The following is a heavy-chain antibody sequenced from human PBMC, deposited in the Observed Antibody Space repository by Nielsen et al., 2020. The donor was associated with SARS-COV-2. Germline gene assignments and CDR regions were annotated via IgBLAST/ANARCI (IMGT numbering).Heavy chain of an antibody. CDR2: IASSDKTT. Sequence: GESLKISCAASGFTFSTYTMNWVRQAPGKGLEWVSYIASSDKTTYYADSVKGRFTVSRDNAKNSLYLQMSSLRDEDTAVYYCARGMHGMGSYVFDYWGQGTLVTVSS. CDR3: ARGMHGMGSYVFDY. D-gene: IGHD3-10*01. V-gene: IGHV3-48*02. J-gene: IGHJ4*02. CDR1: GFTFSTYT.